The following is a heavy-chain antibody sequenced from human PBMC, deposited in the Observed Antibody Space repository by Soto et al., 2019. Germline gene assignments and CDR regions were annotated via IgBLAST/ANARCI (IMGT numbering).Heavy chain of an antibody. CDR2: ISSTTNYI. J-gene: IGHJ4*02. Sequence: GSLRLSCSASGFTFTRYSMNWVRQAPGKGLEWVSSISSTTNYIYYGDSMKGRFAISRDNAKNSLYLETNSLRAEDTAVYYCARESEDLTSNFDYWGQGTLVTVYS. D-gene: IGHD7-27*01. CDR1: GFTFTRYS. CDR3: ARESEDLTSNFDY. V-gene: IGHV3-21*06.